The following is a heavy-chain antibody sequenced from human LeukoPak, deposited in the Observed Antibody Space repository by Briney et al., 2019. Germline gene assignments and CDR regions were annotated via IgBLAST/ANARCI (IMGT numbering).Heavy chain of an antibody. CDR3: ARHCCSGPAKRVFDI. D-gene: IGHD2-15*01. CDR1: GGSIISSDYH. Sequence: PSETLSLTCAVSGGSIISSDYHWGWVRQPPGKGLEWIGTISYSGNTDYNPSLRSRVTISVDTSNNQFSLRLGSVTAADTAVYHCARHCCSGPAKRVFDIWGQGTMVTVSS. CDR2: ISYSGNT. J-gene: IGHJ3*02. V-gene: IGHV4-39*01.